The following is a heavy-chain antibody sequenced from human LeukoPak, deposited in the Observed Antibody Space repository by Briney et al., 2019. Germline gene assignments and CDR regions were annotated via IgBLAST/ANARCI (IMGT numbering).Heavy chain of an antibody. CDR2: IYYSGST. J-gene: IGHJ5*02. V-gene: IGHV4-59*01. Sequence: SETLSLTCTVSGGSISSYYWSWIRQPPGKGLEWIGYIYYSGSTNYNPSLKSRVTISVDTSKNQFSLKLRSVTAADTAVYYCARSYYDRRGWFDPWGQGTLVTVSS. D-gene: IGHD3-22*01. CDR3: ARSYYDRRGWFDP. CDR1: GGSISSYY.